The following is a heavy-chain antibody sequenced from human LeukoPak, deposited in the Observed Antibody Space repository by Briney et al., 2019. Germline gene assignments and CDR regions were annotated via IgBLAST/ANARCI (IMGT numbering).Heavy chain of an antibody. Sequence: GGSLRLSCAASGFTFSSYAISWVRQAPGKGMEWVSGISGSGSNTYYADSVKGRFTISRDTSKNTLYLQMNSLRAEDTAVYFCAKSGVGGVKYYFDYWGQGTLVTVSS. V-gene: IGHV3-23*01. CDR1: GFTFSSYA. J-gene: IGHJ4*02. D-gene: IGHD2-8*02. CDR3: AKSGVGGVKYYFDY. CDR2: ISGSGSNT.